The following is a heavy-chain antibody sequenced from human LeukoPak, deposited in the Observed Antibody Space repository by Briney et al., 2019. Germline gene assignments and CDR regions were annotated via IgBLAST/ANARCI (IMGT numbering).Heavy chain of an antibody. J-gene: IGHJ4*02. CDR3: ARGDSPDY. D-gene: IGHD3/OR15-3a*01. CDR2: IIPMFGTP. Sequence: SVKVSCKASGGTFSSYSINWVRQAPGQGLEWVGRIIPMFGTPNYAQKFQGRVTTTRNTSISTAYMELSSLRSEDTAVYYCARGDSPDYWGQGTLVTVSS. CDR1: GGTFSSYS. V-gene: IGHV1-69*08.